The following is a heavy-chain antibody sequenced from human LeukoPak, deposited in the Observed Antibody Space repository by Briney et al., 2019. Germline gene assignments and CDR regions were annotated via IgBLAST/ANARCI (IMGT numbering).Heavy chain of an antibody. CDR2: INHSGST. CDR3: ARDLSGFDY. V-gene: IGHV4-34*01. J-gene: IGHJ4*02. Sequence: SETLSLTCAVYGGSFSGYYWSWIRQPPGKGLEWIGEINHSGSTNYNPSLKSRVTISVDTSKNQFSLKLSSVTAADTAVYYCARDLSGFDYWGQGSLVTVSS. CDR1: GGSFSGYY.